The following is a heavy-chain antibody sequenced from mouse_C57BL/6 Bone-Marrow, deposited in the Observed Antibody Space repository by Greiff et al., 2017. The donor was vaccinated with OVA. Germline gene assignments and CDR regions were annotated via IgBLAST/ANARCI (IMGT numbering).Heavy chain of an antibody. CDR1: GFTFNTYA. D-gene: IGHD2-5*01. CDR2: IRSKSSNYAT. Sequence: EVKLMESGGGLVQPKGSLKLSCAASGFTFNTYAMHWVRQAPGKGLEWVARIRSKSSNYATYYADSVKDRFTISRDDSQSMLYLQMNNLKTEDTAMYYCVRTGFYSNNPYYAMDYWGQGTTVTVSS. V-gene: IGHV10-3*01. J-gene: IGHJ4*01. CDR3: VRTGFYSNNPYYAMDY.